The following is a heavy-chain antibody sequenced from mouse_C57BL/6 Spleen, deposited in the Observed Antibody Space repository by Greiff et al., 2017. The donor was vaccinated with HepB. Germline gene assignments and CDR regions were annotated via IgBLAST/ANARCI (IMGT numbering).Heavy chain of an antibody. D-gene: IGHD2-2*01. CDR3: ARSTMVTTGFAY. CDR2: IYPGSGNT. CDR1: GYSFTSYY. V-gene: IGHV1-66*01. J-gene: IGHJ3*01. Sequence: VQLQQSGPELVKPGASVKISCKASGYSFTSYYIHWVKQRPGQGLEWIGWIYPGSGNTKYNEKFKGKATLTADTSSSTAYMQLSSLTSEDSAVYYCARSTMVTTGFAYWGQGTLVTVSA.